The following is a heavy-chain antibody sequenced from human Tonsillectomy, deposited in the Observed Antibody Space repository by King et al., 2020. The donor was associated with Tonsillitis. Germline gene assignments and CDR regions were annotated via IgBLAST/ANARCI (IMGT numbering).Heavy chain of an antibody. J-gene: IGHJ6*02. V-gene: IGHV3-11*01. CDR1: GFTFSDYY. CDR2: ISSSGGTI. Sequence: VQLVESGGGLVKPGGSLRLSCAASGFTFSDYYMSWIRQAPGKGLEWVSYISSSGGTIHYGDSVKGRFTISRDNAKNSLYLQMNSLRAEDTAVYYCARRRTGYGIWYYGMDVWGQGTTVTVSS. D-gene: IGHD3/OR15-3a*01. CDR3: ARRRTGYGIWYYGMDV.